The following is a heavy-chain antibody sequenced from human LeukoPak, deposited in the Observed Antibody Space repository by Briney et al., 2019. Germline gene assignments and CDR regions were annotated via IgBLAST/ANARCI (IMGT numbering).Heavy chain of an antibody. CDR1: GYIFTSYG. D-gene: IGHD2-8*01. J-gene: IGHJ5*02. Sequence: GASVKVSCKASGYIFTSYGISWVRRAPGQGLEWMGWINTYNGNTKYIQKLQGRVTMTTDTSTSTAYMELRSLRSDDTAVYYCARDLVHHRLLATNYNWFDPWGQGTLVTVSS. CDR2: INTYNGNT. CDR3: ARDLVHHRLLATNYNWFDP. V-gene: IGHV1-18*01.